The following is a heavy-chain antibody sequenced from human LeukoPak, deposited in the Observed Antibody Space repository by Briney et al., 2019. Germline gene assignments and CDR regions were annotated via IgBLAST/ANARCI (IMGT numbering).Heavy chain of an antibody. D-gene: IGHD3-3*01. J-gene: IGHJ4*02. Sequence: PGGSLRLSCAASGFTFSSYAMSWVRQAPGKGLEWVSAISGSGGSTYYADSVKGRFTISRDNSKNTLYLQMNSLRAEDTAVYYCAKEGFYDFWSGYSYPLLWGQGTLVTVSS. CDR3: AKEGFYDFWSGYSYPLL. V-gene: IGHV3-23*01. CDR2: ISGSGGST. CDR1: GFTFSSYA.